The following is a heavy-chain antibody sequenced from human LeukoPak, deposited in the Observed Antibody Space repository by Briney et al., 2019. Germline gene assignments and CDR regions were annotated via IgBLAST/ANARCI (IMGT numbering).Heavy chain of an antibody. CDR2: IRSKAYGGTT. CDR3: TRAPLRFLEWPNFDY. Sequence: GGSLRLSCTASGFTFGDYAMSWVRQAPGKGLEWVGFIRSKAYGGTTEYAASVKGRFTISRDDSKSIAYLQMNSLKTEDTAVYYCTRAPLRFLEWPNFDYWGQGTLVTVSS. CDR1: GFTFGDYA. V-gene: IGHV3-49*04. D-gene: IGHD3-3*01. J-gene: IGHJ4*02.